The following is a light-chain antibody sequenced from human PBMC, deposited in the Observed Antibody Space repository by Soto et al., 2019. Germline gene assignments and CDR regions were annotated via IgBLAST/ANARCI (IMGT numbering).Light chain of an antibody. CDR1: SSDVGGYNY. Sequence: QSALTQPASVSGSPGQSITISCTGTSSDVGGYNYVSWSQQHPGKAPKLMTYDVSNRPSGVSNRFSGSESGNTASLTISGLQAEDEADYYCSSYTSSSTLNYVFGTGTKLTVL. J-gene: IGLJ1*01. V-gene: IGLV2-14*01. CDR2: DVS. CDR3: SSYTSSSTLNYV.